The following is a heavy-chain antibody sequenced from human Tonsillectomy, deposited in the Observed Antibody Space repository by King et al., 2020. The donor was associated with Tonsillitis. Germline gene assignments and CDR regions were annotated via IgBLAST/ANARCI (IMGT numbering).Heavy chain of an antibody. CDR3: ARDLAGAPDFDY. V-gene: IGHV3-30*04. Sequence: VQLVESGGGVVQPGRSLRLSCAASGFTFSSYAMHWVRQAPGKGLEWVAVISYDGSNKYYADSVKGRFTISRDNSKNTLYLQMNSLRAKDTAVYYCARDLAGAPDFDYWGQGTLVTVSS. CDR1: GFTFSSYA. J-gene: IGHJ4*02. CDR2: ISYDGSNK. D-gene: IGHD1-26*01.